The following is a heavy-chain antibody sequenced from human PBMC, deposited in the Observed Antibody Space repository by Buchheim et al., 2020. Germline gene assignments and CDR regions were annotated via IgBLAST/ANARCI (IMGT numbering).Heavy chain of an antibody. CDR2: IYTSGSA. CDR1: GVSISSGNYY. Sequence: QVQLQESGPGLVKPSQTLSLTCTVSGVSISSGNYYWSWIRQPAGKGLEWIGRIYTSGSANYNPSPKRRVTISADTSKNKFSLILNSVTAADTAVYYCARGGCSGGACSNNDHWGQGTL. CDR3: ARGGCSGGACSNNDH. J-gene: IGHJ4*02. V-gene: IGHV4-61*02. D-gene: IGHD2-15*01.